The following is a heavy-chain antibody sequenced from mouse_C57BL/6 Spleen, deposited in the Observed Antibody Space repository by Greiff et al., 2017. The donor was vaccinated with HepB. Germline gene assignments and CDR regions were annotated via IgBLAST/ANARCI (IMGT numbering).Heavy chain of an antibody. D-gene: IGHD1-1*01. Sequence: EVQLQESGAELVRPGASVKLSCTASGFNIKDDYMHWVKQRPEQGLEWIGWIDPENGDTEYASKFQGKATITADTSSNTAYLQLSSLTSEDTAVYYCTTIYYYGSRDYFDYWGQGTTLTVSS. CDR2: IDPENGDT. J-gene: IGHJ2*01. V-gene: IGHV14-4*01. CDR3: TTIYYYGSRDYFDY. CDR1: GFNIKDDY.